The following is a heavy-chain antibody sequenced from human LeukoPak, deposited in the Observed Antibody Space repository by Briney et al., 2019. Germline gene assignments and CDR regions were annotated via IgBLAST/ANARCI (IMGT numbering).Heavy chain of an antibody. Sequence: SETLSLTCTVSRASISTYYWSWIRQPPGKGLEWIGFIYHTGSTNYNPSLKGRVTMPVDTSKNQFSPRLRSVTAADTAVYYCARGSDYGDYWGQGTLVTVSS. J-gene: IGHJ4*02. CDR1: RASISTYY. V-gene: IGHV4-59*01. CDR3: ARGSDYGDY. D-gene: IGHD3-3*01. CDR2: IYHTGST.